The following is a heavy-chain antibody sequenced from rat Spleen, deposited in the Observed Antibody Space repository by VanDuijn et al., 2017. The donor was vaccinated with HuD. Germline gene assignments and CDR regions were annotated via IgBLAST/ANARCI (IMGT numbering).Heavy chain of an antibody. CDR1: GITFTNYW. Sequence: EVQLVESGGGLVQPGGSLKLFCVASGITFTNYWMTWIRQAPGKGLEWIASITNTGDSTYYLDSVKGRFTISRNNAKTTLYLQMSSLRSEDTATYYCARRHYGYTDYFDYWGQGVMVTVSS. CDR3: ARRHYGYTDYFDY. J-gene: IGHJ2*01. CDR2: ITNTGDST. V-gene: IGHV5-31*01. D-gene: IGHD1-9*01.